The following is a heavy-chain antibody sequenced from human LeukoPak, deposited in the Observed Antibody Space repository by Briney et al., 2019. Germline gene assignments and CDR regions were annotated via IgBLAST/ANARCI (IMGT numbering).Heavy chain of an antibody. CDR1: GYTFTSYG. CDR2: ISAYNGNT. V-gene: IGHV1-18*01. CDR3: AIQKGYCSSTSCYFYAFDI. Sequence: ASVTVSCKASGYTFTSYGISWVRQAPGQGLEWMGWISAYNGNTNYAQKLQGRVTMTTDTSASTAYMELRSLRSDDTAVYYCAIQKGYCSSTSCYFYAFDIWGQGTMVTVSS. D-gene: IGHD2-2*01. J-gene: IGHJ3*02.